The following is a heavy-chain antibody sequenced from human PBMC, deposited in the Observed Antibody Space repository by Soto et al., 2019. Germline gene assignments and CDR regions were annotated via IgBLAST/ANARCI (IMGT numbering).Heavy chain of an antibody. CDR2: IYYSGST. V-gene: IGHV4-59*01. Sequence: SETLSLTCTVSGGSISSYYWSWIRQPPGKGLEWIGYIYYSGSTNYNPSLKSRVTISVDTTKNQFSLKLSSVTAADTAVYYCAGVEAAAGTYYYYMDVWGKGTTVTVSS. CDR1: GGSISSYY. J-gene: IGHJ6*03. CDR3: AGVEAAAGTYYYYMDV. D-gene: IGHD6-13*01.